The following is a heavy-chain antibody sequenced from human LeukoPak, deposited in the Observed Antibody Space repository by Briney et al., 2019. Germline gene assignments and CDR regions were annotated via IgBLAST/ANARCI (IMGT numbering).Heavy chain of an antibody. CDR2: ISGDGGRT. CDR1: GFTFSTYS. J-gene: IGHJ4*02. CDR3: ARDPEGNSPALDFDY. D-gene: IGHD2/OR15-2a*01. Sequence: GGSLRLSCVTSGFTFSTYSMSWVRQAPGKGLEWVSAISGDGGRTYYADSVRGRFTISRDNSKNTLYLEVNSLRADDTAVFFCARDPEGNSPALDFDYWGQGTLVTVSS. V-gene: IGHV3-23*01.